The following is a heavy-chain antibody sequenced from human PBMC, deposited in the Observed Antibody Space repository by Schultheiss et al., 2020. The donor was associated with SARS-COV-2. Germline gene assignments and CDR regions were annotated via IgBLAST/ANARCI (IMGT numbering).Heavy chain of an antibody. Sequence: GESLKISCAASGFTFSSYAMSWVRQAPGKGLEWVSYISSSNNYTNYADSVKGRFTISRDNAKNSLYLQMNSLRAEDTAVYYCAREGAGIVVVPAAPNWGQGTLVTVSS. CDR3: AREGAGIVVVPAAPN. V-gene: IGHV3-11*05. J-gene: IGHJ4*02. CDR1: GFTFSSYA. D-gene: IGHD2-2*01. CDR2: ISSSNNYT.